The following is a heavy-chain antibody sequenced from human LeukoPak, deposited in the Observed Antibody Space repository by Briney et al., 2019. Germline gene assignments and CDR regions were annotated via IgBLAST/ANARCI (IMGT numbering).Heavy chain of an antibody. J-gene: IGHJ6*02. V-gene: IGHV3-23*01. CDR2: ISGSGGST. CDR3: AKARPGMDV. CDR1: GFTFSTYA. Sequence: GASLRLSCTASGFTFSTYAMNWVRQAPGKGLEWVSDISGSGGSTYYAASVKGRFTISRDNSKSTLYLQMNSLRAEDTAVYYCAKARPGMDVWGHGTTVTVSS.